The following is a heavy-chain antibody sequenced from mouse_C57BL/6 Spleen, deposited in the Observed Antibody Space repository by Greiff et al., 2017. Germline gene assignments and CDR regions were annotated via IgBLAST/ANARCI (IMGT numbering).Heavy chain of an antibody. D-gene: IGHD1-1*01. CDR1: GYTFTSYW. CDR2: IDPSDSET. V-gene: IGHV1-52*01. J-gene: IGHJ4*01. Sequence: QVHVKQPGAELVRPGSSVKLSCKASGYTFTSYWMHWVKQRPIQGLEWIGNIDPSDSETHYNQKFKDKATLTVDKSSSTAYMQLSSLTSEDSAVYYCARVYDYAMDYWGQGTSVTVSS. CDR3: ARVYDYAMDY.